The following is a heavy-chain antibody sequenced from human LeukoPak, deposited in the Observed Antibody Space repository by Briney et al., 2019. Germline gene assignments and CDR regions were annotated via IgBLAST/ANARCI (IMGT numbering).Heavy chain of an antibody. CDR3: AKDRGFGMVSTFDY. CDR2: IGGSGGST. V-gene: IGHV3-23*01. D-gene: IGHD3-3*01. CDR1: GFTFSSYA. Sequence: GGSLRLSCSASGFTFSSYAMSWVRQAPGKGLEWVSTIGGSGGSTYYADSVKGRFTISRDNSKSTLYLQMNSLRAEDTAVYYCAKDRGFGMVSTFDYWGQGTLVTVSS. J-gene: IGHJ4*02.